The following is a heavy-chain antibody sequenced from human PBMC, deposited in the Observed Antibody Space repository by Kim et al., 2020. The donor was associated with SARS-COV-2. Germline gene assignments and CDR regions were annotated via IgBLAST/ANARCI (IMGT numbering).Heavy chain of an antibody. D-gene: IGHD1-20*01. Sequence: GGSLRLSCAASGFTFSDYGIHWVRQAPGKGLEWVAVIWYDGNKKFYTDSVKGRFTISRDNSKNTLYLQMNSLRAEDTALYYCARDLFPGITGSTGWLDPWGRGTLVTVSS. J-gene: IGHJ5*02. CDR1: GFTFSDYG. V-gene: IGHV3-33*01. CDR2: IWYDGNKK. CDR3: ARDLFPGITGSTGWLDP.